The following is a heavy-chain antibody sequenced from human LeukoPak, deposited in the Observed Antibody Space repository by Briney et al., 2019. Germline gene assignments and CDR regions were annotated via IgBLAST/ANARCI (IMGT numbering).Heavy chain of an antibody. CDR3: ARDPPDDEWNSLDS. J-gene: IGHJ4*02. CDR1: GVSVNGYY. Sequence: SETLSLTCTVSGVSVNGYYWNWIRQAPGHGLEWIGFIHYSGLAVYSPSLQSRVSMSVDTSRNQFSLDLSSVIAADTALYYCARDPPDDEWNSLDSWGQGNLVTVSS. V-gene: IGHV4-59*02. CDR2: IHYSGLA. D-gene: IGHD1-7*01.